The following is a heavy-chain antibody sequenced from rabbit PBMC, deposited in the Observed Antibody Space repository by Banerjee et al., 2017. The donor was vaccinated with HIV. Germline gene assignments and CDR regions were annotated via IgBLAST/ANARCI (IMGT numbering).Heavy chain of an antibody. CDR1: GFSFSSSYA. Sequence: QSLEESGGDLVKPGASLTLTCTASGFSFSSSYAMCWVRQAPGKGLEWIACIDTNDGDTDYANWPKGRFTISKTSSTTVTLQMTSLTAADTATYFCARNYVNAFDPRGPGTLVTVS. CDR2: IDTNDGDT. CDR3: ARNYVNAFDP. J-gene: IGHJ2*01. D-gene: IGHD1-1*01. V-gene: IGHV1S40*01.